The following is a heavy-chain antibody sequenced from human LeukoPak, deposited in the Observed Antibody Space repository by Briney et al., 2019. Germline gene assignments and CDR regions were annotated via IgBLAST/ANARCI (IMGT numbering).Heavy chain of an antibody. CDR2: IKQDGSEI. D-gene: IGHD7-27*01. Sequence: GGSLRLSCAASGFTFSNYWMSWVRQAPGKELEWVANIKQDGSEIYYVDSVKGRFTISRDNAKNSLYLQMNSLRAENTAVYYCVRDKLTGASRLDYWGQGTLLTVSS. V-gene: IGHV3-7*03. CDR3: VRDKLTGASRLDY. J-gene: IGHJ4*02. CDR1: GFTFSNYW.